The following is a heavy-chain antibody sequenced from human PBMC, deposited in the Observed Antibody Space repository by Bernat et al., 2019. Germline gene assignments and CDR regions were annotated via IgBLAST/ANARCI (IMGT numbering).Heavy chain of an antibody. CDR1: GLIFSSYA. J-gene: IGHJ4*02. D-gene: IGHD4-23*01. Sequence: EVQLLESGGGLVQPGGSLRLSCAASGLIFSSYAMSWVRQAPGKGLEWVSGISGSGASTYYADSVKGRFTISRDNSKNTLYLQMNSLRAEDTAVYYCANYYGVNSYFDYWGQGTLVTVSS. CDR3: ANYYGVNSYFDY. V-gene: IGHV3-23*01. CDR2: ISGSGAST.